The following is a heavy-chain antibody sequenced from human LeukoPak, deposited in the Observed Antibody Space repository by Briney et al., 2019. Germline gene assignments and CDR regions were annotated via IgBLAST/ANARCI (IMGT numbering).Heavy chain of an antibody. CDR2: IYYSGST. CDR3: ARHRWRGYYDTSGYDFDY. CDR1: GGSISSGDYY. D-gene: IGHD3-22*01. V-gene: IGHV4-30-4*01. Sequence: VKPSQTLSLTCTVSGGSISSGDYYWSWIRQPPGKGLEWIGYIYYSGSTYYNPSLKSRVTISVDTSKNQFSLKLSSVTAADAAVYYCARHRWRGYYDTSGYDFDYWGQGTLVTVSS. J-gene: IGHJ4*02.